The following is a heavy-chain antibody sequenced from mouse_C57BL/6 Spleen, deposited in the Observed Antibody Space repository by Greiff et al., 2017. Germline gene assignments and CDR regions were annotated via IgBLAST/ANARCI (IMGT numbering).Heavy chain of an antibody. J-gene: IGHJ1*03. D-gene: IGHD1-1*01. CDR3: TRSTVVATWYFDV. CDR2: ISSGGDYI. CDR1: GFTFSSYA. V-gene: IGHV5-9-1*02. Sequence: EVMLVESGEGLVKPGGSLKLSCAASGFTFSSYAMSWVRQTPEKRLEWVAYISSGGDYIYYADTVKGRFTISRDNARNTLYLQMSSLKSEDTAMYYCTRSTVVATWYFDVWGTGTTVTVSS.